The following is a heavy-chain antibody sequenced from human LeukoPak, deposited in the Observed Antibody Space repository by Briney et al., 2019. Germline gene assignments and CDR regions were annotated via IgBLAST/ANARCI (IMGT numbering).Heavy chain of an antibody. CDR2: MNPNSGNT. Sequence: ASVNVSCKASGYTFTSYDINWVRQATGQGLEWMGWMNPNSGNTGYAQKFQGRVTMTRNTSISTAYMELSSLRSEDTAVYYCARWRVLRFLEWSKMYYFDYWGQGTLVTVSS. J-gene: IGHJ4*02. V-gene: IGHV1-8*01. D-gene: IGHD3-3*01. CDR1: GYTFTSYD. CDR3: ARWRVLRFLEWSKMYYFDY.